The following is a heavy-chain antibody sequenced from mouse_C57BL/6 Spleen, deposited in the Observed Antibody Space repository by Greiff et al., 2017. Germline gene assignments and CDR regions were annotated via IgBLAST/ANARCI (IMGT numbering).Heavy chain of an antibody. D-gene: IGHD3-3*01. Sequence: EVKLVESGGGLVQPKGSLKLSCAASGFSFNTYAMNWVRQAPGKGLEWVARIRSKSNNYATYYADSVKDRFTISRDDSESMLYLQMNNLKTEDTAMYYCVRHGQSYWYFDVWGTGTTVTVSS. J-gene: IGHJ1*03. CDR2: IRSKSNNYAT. V-gene: IGHV10-1*01. CDR3: VRHGQSYWYFDV. CDR1: GFSFNTYA.